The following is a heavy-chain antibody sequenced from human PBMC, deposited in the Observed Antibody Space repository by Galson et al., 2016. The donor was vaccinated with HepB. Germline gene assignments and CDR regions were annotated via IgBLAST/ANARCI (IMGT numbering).Heavy chain of an antibody. Sequence: SETLSLTCAVYGGSFSGYYWSWIRQPPGKGLEWIGEINHSGSTNYNPSLKSRVTISVDTSKNQFSLKLSSVTAADTAVYYCARGDQYSSSWYRRRKFGPWGQGTLVTVSS. J-gene: IGHJ5*02. CDR3: ARGDQYSSSWYRRRKFGP. D-gene: IGHD6-13*01. V-gene: IGHV4-34*01. CDR1: GGSFSGYY. CDR2: INHSGST.